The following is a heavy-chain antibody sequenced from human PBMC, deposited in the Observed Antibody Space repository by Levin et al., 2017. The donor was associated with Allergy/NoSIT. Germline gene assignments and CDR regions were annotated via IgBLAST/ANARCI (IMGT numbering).Heavy chain of an antibody. D-gene: IGHD1-26*01. V-gene: IGHV3-30-3*01. CDR2: ISDDGDKK. CDR1: GFIFSDYM. Sequence: GGSLRLSCAASGFIFSDYMMHWVRQAPGKGLEWVAVISDDGDKKYYADSVRGRFTISRDNSKNTLYLQLYSLRPEDTAIYYCARDLPPYSGSYHFNYWGRGNLVSVSS. J-gene: IGHJ2*01. CDR3: ARDLPPYSGSYHFNY.